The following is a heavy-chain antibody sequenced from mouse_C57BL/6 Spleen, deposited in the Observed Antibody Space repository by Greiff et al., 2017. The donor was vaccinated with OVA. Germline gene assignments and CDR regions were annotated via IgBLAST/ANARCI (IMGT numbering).Heavy chain of an antibody. CDR1: GYTFTDYY. J-gene: IGHJ3*01. V-gene: IGHV1-19*01. CDR3: ARKGSLTTGGFAY. D-gene: IGHD1-1*01. Sequence: EVKLMESGPVLVKPGASVKMSCKASGYTFTDYYMNWVKQSHGKSLEWIGVINPYNGGTSYNQKFKGKATLTVDKSSSTAYMELNSLTSEDSAVYYCARKGSLTTGGFAYWGQGILVTVSA. CDR2: INPYNGGT.